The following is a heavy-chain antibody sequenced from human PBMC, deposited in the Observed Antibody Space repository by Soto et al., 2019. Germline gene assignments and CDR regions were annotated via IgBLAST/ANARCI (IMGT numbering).Heavy chain of an antibody. J-gene: IGHJ6*01. CDR1: VFPHATYS. Sequence: AGSVRPSCACSVFPHATYSMNCVRHPPGKWLEWVSYITSGSSAKYYADSVKGRFTISRDNAKKLLYLEMNRLRDEDTGVYYCARALYGCGSGNYIGLQVYGQGTSI. D-gene: IGHD3-3*01. V-gene: IGHV3-48*02. CDR3: ARALYGCGSGNYIGLQV. CDR2: ITSGSSAK.